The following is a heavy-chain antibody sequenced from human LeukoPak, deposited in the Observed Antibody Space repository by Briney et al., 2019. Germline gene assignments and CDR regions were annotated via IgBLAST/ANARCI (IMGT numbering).Heavy chain of an antibody. CDR2: ISGSGDNT. Sequence: QSGGSLRLSCAASGFTFSSYAMSWVRQAPGKGLEWVSGISGSGDNTYYADSVKGRFTISRDNSKNTLYLQMNSLRAEDTAVYYCAKGPQVGWLRSGTYYFDYWGQGTLVTVSS. CDR3: AKGPQVGWLRSGTYYFDY. J-gene: IGHJ4*02. CDR1: GFTFSSYA. V-gene: IGHV3-23*01. D-gene: IGHD5-12*01.